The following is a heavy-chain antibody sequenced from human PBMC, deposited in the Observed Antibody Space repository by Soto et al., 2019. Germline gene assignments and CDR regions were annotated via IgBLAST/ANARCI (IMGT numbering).Heavy chain of an antibody. CDR2: IYWDDDK. D-gene: IGHD1-26*01. V-gene: IGHV2-5*02. Sequence: QVTLKESGPPLLKPTQTLTLTCTFSGFSLRTSEMGVGWIRQPPGKALEWLALIYWDDDKRYSPSLKNRLAITMDTSKNQVVLTMTNMDPVDTATYYCAHRQSGNYYNTWGQGTLVTVSS. J-gene: IGHJ4*02. CDR3: AHRQSGNYYNT. CDR1: GFSLRTSEMG.